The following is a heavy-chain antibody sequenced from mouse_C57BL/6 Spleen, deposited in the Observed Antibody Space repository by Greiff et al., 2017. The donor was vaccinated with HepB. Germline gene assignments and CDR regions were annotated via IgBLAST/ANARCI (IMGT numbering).Heavy chain of an antibody. CDR1: GFTFSDYG. J-gene: IGHJ1*03. D-gene: IGHD1-1*01. CDR2: ISSGSSTI. CDR3: ARPDGSRGWYFDV. V-gene: IGHV5-17*01. Sequence: EVKLVESGGGLVKPGGSLKLSCAASGFTFSDYGMHWVRQAPEKGLEWVAYISSGSSTIYYADTVKGRFTISRDNAKNTLFLQMTSLRSEDTAMYYCARPDGSRGWYFDVWGTGTTVTVSS.